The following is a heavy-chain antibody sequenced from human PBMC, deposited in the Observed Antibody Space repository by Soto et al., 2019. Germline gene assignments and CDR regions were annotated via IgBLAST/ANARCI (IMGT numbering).Heavy chain of an antibody. CDR1: GFTFSSYA. Sequence: QVQLVESGGNMVQPGRSLRLSCAASGFTFSSYAMHWVRQAPGKGLEWVAVISYDGSNKYYADSVKGRFTISRDNSKNTLYLQMNSPRAEDTAVYYCARSPDTYYDFWSGSRYYYYGMDVWGQGTTVTVSS. CDR2: ISYDGSNK. V-gene: IGHV3-30-3*01. D-gene: IGHD3-3*01. J-gene: IGHJ6*02. CDR3: ARSPDTYYDFWSGSRYYYYGMDV.